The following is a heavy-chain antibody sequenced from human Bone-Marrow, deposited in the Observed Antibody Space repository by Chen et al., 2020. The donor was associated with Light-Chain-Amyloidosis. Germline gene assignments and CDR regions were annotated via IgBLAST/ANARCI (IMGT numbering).Heavy chain of an antibody. CDR1: GGSISSSSYY. CDR3: ARAGDWQWPADFDY. Sequence: QLQLQESGPGLVKPSETLSRTCTVSGGSISSSSYYWGWIRQPPGKGLEWIGSIYYSGSTYYNPSLKSRVTISVDTSKNQFSLKLSSVTAADTAVYYCARAGDWQWPADFDYWGQGTLVTVSS. V-gene: IGHV4-39*07. CDR2: IYYSGST. J-gene: IGHJ4*02. D-gene: IGHD6-19*01.